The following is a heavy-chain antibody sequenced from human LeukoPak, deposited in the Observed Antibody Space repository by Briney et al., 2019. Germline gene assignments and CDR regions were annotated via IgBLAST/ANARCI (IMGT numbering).Heavy chain of an antibody. CDR3: ASQSSSPAGVY. V-gene: IGHV4-34*01. CDR2: INHSGST. J-gene: IGHJ4*02. Sequence: ASETLSLTCAVYGGSFSGYYWSWIRQPPGKGLEWIGEINHSGSTNYNPPLKSRVTISVDTSKNQFSLKLSSVTAADTAVYYCASQSSSPAGVYWGQGTLVTVSS. D-gene: IGHD6-19*01. CDR1: GGSFSGYY.